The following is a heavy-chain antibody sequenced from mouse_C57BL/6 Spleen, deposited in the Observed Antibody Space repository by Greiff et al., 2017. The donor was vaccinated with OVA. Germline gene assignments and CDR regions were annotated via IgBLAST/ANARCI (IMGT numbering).Heavy chain of an antibody. CDR3: ARRREYYCGSSAVDY. V-gene: IGHV1-50*01. D-gene: IGHD1-1*01. CDR2: IDPSDSYT. Sequence: QVQLQQSGAELVKPGASVKLSCKASGYTFTSYWMQWVKQRPGQGLEWIGEIDPSDSYTNYNQKFKGKATLTVDTSSSTAYMQLSSLTSEDSAVDYYARRREYYCGSSAVDYWGQGTTLTVSS. J-gene: IGHJ2*01. CDR1: GYTFTSYW.